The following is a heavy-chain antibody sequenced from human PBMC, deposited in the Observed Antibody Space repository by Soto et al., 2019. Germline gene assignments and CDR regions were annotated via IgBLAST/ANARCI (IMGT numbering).Heavy chain of an antibody. CDR1: GFTFSSYA. CDR2: ISGSGGST. Sequence: EVQLLESGGGLVQPGGSLSLSCAASGFTFSSYAMSWVRQPPGKGLEWVSAISGSGGSTYYADSVTVRFTISRDNSKNTLYLQMNSRRAEDTAVYYCAKDSSAGAFDYWGQGSIVTVSS. J-gene: IGHJ4*02. CDR3: AKDSSAGAFDY. D-gene: IGHD6-25*01. V-gene: IGHV3-23*01.